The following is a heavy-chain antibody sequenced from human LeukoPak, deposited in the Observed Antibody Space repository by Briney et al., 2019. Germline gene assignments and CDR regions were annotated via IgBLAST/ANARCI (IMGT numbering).Heavy chain of an antibody. CDR1: GYTFTGYY. D-gene: IGHD6-19*01. CDR2: INPSGGST. CDR3: ARAVADVDYFDY. Sequence: ASVMVSCKASGYTFTGYYMHWVRQAPGQGLEWMGIINPSGGSTSYAQKFQGRVTMTRDTSTSTVYMELSSLRSEDTAVYYCARAVADVDYFDYRGQGTLVTVSS. J-gene: IGHJ4*02. V-gene: IGHV1-46*01.